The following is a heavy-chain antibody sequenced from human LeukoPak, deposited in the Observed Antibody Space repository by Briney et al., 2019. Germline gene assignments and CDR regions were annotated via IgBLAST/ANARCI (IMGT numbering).Heavy chain of an antibody. CDR2: IIPIFGTA. D-gene: IGHD1-26*01. CDR3: ARDDRGSGSYLSRNNWFDP. CDR1: GYTFTSYG. J-gene: IGHJ5*02. V-gene: IGHV1-69*06. Sequence: ASVKVSCKASGYTFTSYGISWVRQAPGQGLEWMGGIIPIFGTANYAQKFQGRVTITADKSTSTAYMELSSLRSEDTAVYYCARDDRGSGSYLSRNNWFDPWGQGTLVTVSS.